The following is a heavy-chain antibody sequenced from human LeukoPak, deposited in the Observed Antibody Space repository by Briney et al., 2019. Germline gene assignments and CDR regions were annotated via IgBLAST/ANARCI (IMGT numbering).Heavy chain of an antibody. J-gene: IGHJ4*02. CDR3: ARAPWRNRSSWSPWGY. Sequence: GGSLRLSCAASGFTFSSYGMPWVRQAPGKGLEWVAVIWYDGSNKYYADSVKGRFTISRDNSKNTLYLQMNSLRAEDTAVYYWARAPWRNRSSWSPWGYGGKETLVTVS. V-gene: IGHV3-33*01. CDR2: IWYDGSNK. CDR1: GFTFSSYG. D-gene: IGHD6-13*01.